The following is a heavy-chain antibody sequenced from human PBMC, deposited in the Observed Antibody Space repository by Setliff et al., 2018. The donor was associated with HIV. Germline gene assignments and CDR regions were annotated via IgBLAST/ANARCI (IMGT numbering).Heavy chain of an antibody. Sequence: SETLSLTCGVFGGPFSGSYWSWIRQSPGKGLEWIGEINHSGSPNYNPSLKSRVTISVDTSNNQFTLRLKSVTAADTAVYYCARLGRNLRFLTVWGQGTTVTVSS. CDR3: ARLGRNLRFLTV. J-gene: IGHJ6*02. D-gene: IGHD3-3*01. CDR2: INHSGSP. CDR1: GGPFSGSY. V-gene: IGHV4-34*01.